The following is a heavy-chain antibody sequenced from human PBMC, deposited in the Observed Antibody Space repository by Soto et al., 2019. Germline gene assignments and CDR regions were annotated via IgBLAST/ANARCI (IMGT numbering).Heavy chain of an antibody. CDR3: AKEEGYGSSGYSTRALDH. D-gene: IGHD3-22*01. V-gene: IGHV3-23*01. CDR1: VFTFISYA. J-gene: IGHJ1*01. Sequence: PRLSCEASVFTFISYAMSWVRQAPGKGLEWVSAISGGGGSTYYADSVKGRFTISRDNSKNTLYLQMNSLRAEDTAVYYCAKEEGYGSSGYSTRALDHGGEGSLVTVSS. CDR2: ISGGGGST.